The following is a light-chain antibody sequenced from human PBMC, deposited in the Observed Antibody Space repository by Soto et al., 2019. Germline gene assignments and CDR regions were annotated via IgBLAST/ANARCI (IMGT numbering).Light chain of an antibody. CDR1: HFISTNY. CDR3: QQYATSPTWT. J-gene: IGKJ1*01. V-gene: IGKV3-20*01. Sequence: EFVLTQSPVTLSLSPGERATLSCRASHFISTNYLAWYQQRSGQAPRLLIYGTSTRATGIPDRFSGSGSGTDCTLTISRLEPEDFAVYFCQQYATSPTWTFGHGTKVES. CDR2: GTS.